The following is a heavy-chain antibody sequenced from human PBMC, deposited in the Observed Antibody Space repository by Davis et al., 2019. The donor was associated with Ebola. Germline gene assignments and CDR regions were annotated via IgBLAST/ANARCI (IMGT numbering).Heavy chain of an antibody. CDR1: GGSLSDYF. CDR2: INHSGRT. Sequence: PSETLSLTCGVYGGSLSDYFWSWIRQPPGKGLEWIGEINHSGRTYFNPSLKSRVTISIDTPKNQFSLKLNSVTAADTAVYYCARAPSYYYRSGTNWFDPWGQGTLVTVSS. D-gene: IGHD3-10*01. CDR3: ARAPSYYYRSGTNWFDP. V-gene: IGHV4-34*01. J-gene: IGHJ5*02.